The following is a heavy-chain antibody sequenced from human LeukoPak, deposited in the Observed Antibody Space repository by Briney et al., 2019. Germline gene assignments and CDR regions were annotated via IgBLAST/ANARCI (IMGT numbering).Heavy chain of an antibody. Sequence: GGSLRLSCEASEFIFSNYWMSWVRQGPGKGLEWVAYIKKTGSESYYVDSVKGRFTITRDNARNSVFLQMNSLRAEDTAVYYCAREDGYCSGGNCYSYFDSWGQGTLVTVSS. V-gene: IGHV3-7*01. D-gene: IGHD2-15*01. CDR1: EFIFSNYW. CDR3: AREDGYCSGGNCYSYFDS. CDR2: IKKTGSES. J-gene: IGHJ4*02.